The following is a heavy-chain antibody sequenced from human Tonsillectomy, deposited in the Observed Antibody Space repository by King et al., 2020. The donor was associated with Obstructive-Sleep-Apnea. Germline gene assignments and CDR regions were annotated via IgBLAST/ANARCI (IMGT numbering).Heavy chain of an antibody. CDR3: AKAPYDSGGYWGY. D-gene: IGHD3-22*01. CDR1: GFTFSSYA. V-gene: IGHV3-23*04. J-gene: IGHJ4*02. CDR2: ISGRGGST. Sequence: VQLVESGGGLVQPGGALRLSCAASGFTFSSYAMRWVRQAPGKGLEWVSAISGRGGSTYYADSVKGRFTISRDNSKNTLYLQMNSLRAEDTAVYYCAKAPYDSGGYWGYWGQGTLVTVSS.